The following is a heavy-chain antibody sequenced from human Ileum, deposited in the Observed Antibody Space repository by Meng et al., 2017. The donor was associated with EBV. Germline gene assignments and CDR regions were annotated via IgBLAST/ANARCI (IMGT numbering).Heavy chain of an antibody. V-gene: IGHV3-74*01. CDR2: IDTDGSTT. D-gene: IGHD3/OR15-3a*01. CDR3: VRGGLGPWY. CDR1: GFTFSNSW. Sequence: EVELVESGGGLVQPGGSLRLSRAASGFTFSNSWMHWLRQAPGKGLVWVSHIDTDGSTTNYAGSVKGRFTISRDNAKNTLSLQMNSLRVEDTAGYYCVRGGLGPWYWGQGTLVTVSS. J-gene: IGHJ4*02.